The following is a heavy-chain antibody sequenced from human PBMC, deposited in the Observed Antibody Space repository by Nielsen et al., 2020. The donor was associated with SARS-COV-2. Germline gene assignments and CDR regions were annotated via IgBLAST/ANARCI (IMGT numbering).Heavy chain of an antibody. CDR1: GFTFSSYA. CDR2: ISYDGSNK. Sequence: GESLKISCAASGFTFSSYAMHWVRQARGKGLEWVAVISYDGSNKYYADSVKGRFTISRDNAKNSLYLQMNSLRAEDTALYYCASMGMAGYWYFDLWGRGTLVTVSS. D-gene: IGHD6-13*01. J-gene: IGHJ2*01. V-gene: IGHV3-30-3*01. CDR3: ASMGMAGYWYFDL.